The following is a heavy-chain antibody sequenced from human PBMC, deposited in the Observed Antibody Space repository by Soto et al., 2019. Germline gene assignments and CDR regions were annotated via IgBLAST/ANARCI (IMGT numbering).Heavy chain of an antibody. V-gene: IGHV1-69*12. CDR3: ARETYPAYGMDV. CDR1: GGTFSSYA. CDR2: IIPIFGTA. Sequence: QVQLVQSGAEVKKPGSSVKVSCKASGGTFSSYAISWVRQAPGQGLEWMGGIIPIFGTANYAQKFQGRVTIXAXXSTSTAYMELSSLRSEDTAVYYCARETYPAYGMDVWGQGTTVTVSS. J-gene: IGHJ6*02.